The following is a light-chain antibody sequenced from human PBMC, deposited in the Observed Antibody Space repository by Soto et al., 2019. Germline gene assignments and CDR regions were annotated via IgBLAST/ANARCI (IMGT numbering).Light chain of an antibody. CDR1: TGAVTSGHY. V-gene: IGLV7-46*01. CDR2: DTS. CDR3: SLSYSGAHVV. Sequence: QTVVTQEPSLTVSPRGTVTLTCGSTTGAVTSGHYPYWFQQKPGQAPRTLIYDTSNKHSWTPARFSGSLLGGKAALTLSGAQPEDEADYYCSLSYSGAHVVFGGGTKLTVL. J-gene: IGLJ2*01.